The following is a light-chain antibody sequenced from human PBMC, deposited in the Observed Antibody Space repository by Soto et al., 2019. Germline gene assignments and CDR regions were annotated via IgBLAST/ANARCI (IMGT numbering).Light chain of an antibody. J-gene: IGLJ1*01. CDR2: DVS. V-gene: IGLV2-11*01. CDR1: SSDVGAYNY. CDR3: CSYGGSLYV. Sequence: QSVLTQPASVSGSPGQSITISCTGTSSDVGAYNYVSWHQQNPGKAPKLMIYDVSKRPSGVPDRFSGSKSGNTASLTISGLQAEDEADYYCCSYGGSLYVFGTGTKVTVL.